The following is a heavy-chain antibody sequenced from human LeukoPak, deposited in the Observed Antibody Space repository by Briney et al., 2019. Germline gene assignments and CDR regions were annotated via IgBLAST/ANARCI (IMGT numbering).Heavy chain of an antibody. J-gene: IGHJ4*02. Sequence: PSETLSLTCAVSGGSLSTYYWSWIRQPAGKGLEWIGRIHTSGTTSYNPSLKSRVTMSIDTSKNQFSLKLSSVTAADTAVYYCARDRSGWPRLFDYWGQGILVTVSS. D-gene: IGHD6-19*01. V-gene: IGHV4-4*07. CDR1: GGSLSTYY. CDR3: ARDRSGWPRLFDY. CDR2: IHTSGTT.